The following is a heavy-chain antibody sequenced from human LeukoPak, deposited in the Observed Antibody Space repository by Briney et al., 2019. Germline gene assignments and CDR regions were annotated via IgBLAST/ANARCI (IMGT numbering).Heavy chain of an antibody. Sequence: GGSLRLSCAASGFTFTSYWMHWVRQVPGQGLEWVSLINGDGSTTNYADLVKGRFTISRDNAKNTLYLQVKSLRAEDTAVYYCATGKKYDRRGYKTLGGGGRGTLVSVSS. CDR1: GFTFTSYW. CDR2: INGDGSTT. CDR3: ATGKKYDRRGYKTLGG. J-gene: IGHJ4*02. V-gene: IGHV3-74*01. D-gene: IGHD3-22*01.